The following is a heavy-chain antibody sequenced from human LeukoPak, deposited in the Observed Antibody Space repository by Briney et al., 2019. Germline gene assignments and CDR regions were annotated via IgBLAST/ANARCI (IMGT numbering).Heavy chain of an antibody. CDR2: IYYSGST. D-gene: IGHD4-17*01. CDR1: GGSISSYY. V-gene: IGHV4-59*12. J-gene: IGHJ4*02. CDR3: ARAHDYGDLTYDY. Sequence: SETLSLTCTVSGGSISSYYWSWIRQPPGKGLEWIGYIYYSGSTNYNPSLKSRVTISVDTSKSQFSLKLSSVTAADTAVYYCARAHDYGDLTYDYWGQGTLVTVSS.